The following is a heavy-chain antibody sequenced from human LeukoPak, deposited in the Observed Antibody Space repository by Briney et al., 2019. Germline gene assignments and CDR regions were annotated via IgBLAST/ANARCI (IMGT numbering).Heavy chain of an antibody. CDR2: IKQEGGEK. J-gene: IGHJ4*02. CDR1: RVTFSSYW. V-gene: IGHV3-7*01. CDR3: ARPSIGY. Sequence: VGALRLSCAAPRVTFSSYWMSWGREAPGKGVERVAKIKQEGGEKYSVDSVKGRFHISRDTAKNQLYLQMHSLRAEDKAVCYCARPSIGYWGKGPLVPVSS.